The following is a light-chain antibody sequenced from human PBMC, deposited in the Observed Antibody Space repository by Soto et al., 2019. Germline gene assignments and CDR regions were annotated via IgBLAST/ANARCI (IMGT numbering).Light chain of an antibody. CDR1: QSISNH. J-gene: IGKJ1*01. CDR3: QQSYSSPPT. V-gene: IGKV1-39*01. Sequence: EIQMTHSASSLSASVEDRFIVTCRASQSISNHLNWYQQKPGKAPKLLIFAASSLQSGVPSRFSGSRSGPDFTLTISSLQPEDFATYYCQQSYSSPPTFGQGTKVDIK. CDR2: AAS.